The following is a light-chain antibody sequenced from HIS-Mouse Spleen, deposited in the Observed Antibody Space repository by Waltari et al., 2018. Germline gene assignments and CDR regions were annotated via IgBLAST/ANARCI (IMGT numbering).Light chain of an antibody. Sequence: QSVLTQPPSASGTPGQRVTISCSGSSSNIGSNYVYWYQQLPGTAPKLLIYRNNQRPYGVADRFSGSKSGTSASLAISGLRSEDEADYYCAAWDDSLSGPVFGGGTKLTVL. CDR1: SSNIGSNY. CDR2: RNN. J-gene: IGLJ3*02. V-gene: IGLV1-47*01. CDR3: AAWDDSLSGPV.